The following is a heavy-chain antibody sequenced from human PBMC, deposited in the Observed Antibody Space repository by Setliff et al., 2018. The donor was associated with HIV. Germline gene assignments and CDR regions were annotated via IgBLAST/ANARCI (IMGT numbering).Heavy chain of an antibody. CDR2: IYSNGNT. D-gene: IGHD3-10*01. CDR3: ARQVWYAFDI. V-gene: IGHV3-66*02. CDR1: GFDVSSNY. J-gene: IGHJ3*02. Sequence: GGSLRLSCAASGFDVSSNYMGWVRQAPGKGLEWVSIIYSNGNTYHADSVKGRFTFSRDNSKNTVYLRMNSLRVEDTAVYYCARQVWYAFDIWGQGTMVTVSS.